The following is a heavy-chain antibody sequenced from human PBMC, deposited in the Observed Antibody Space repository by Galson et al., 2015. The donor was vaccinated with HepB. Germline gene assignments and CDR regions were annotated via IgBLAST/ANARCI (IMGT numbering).Heavy chain of an antibody. CDR3: ASHLQYYYGTSTESGDY. Sequence: SLRLSCAASGFTFSSYWMHWVRQAPGKGLVWVSRINSDGCSTSYADSVKGRFTISRDNAKNTLYLQMNSLRAEDTAVYYCASHLQYYYGTSTESGDYWGQGTLVTVSS. CDR2: INSDGCST. D-gene: IGHD3-10*01. J-gene: IGHJ4*02. V-gene: IGHV3-74*01. CDR1: GFTFSSYW.